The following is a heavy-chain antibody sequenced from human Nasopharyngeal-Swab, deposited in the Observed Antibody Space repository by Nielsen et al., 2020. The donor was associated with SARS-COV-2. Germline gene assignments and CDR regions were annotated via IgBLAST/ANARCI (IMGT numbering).Heavy chain of an antibody. D-gene: IGHD6-6*01. V-gene: IGHV3-23*01. CDR1: GFPFSTYD. J-gene: IGHJ6*02. Sequence: GESLKISCTASGFPFSTYDKTWVRQAPGKGLEWVSSIGGRGGRAYYAESVRGRFTISRDNSKNMVFLQMNSLRAEDTAVYYCATQYNSSSYYYFGMDVWGPGTMVTVSS. CDR3: ATQYNSSSYYYFGMDV. CDR2: IGGRGGRA.